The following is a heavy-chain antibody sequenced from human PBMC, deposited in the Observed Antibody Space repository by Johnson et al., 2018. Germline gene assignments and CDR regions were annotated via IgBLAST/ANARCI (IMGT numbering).Heavy chain of an antibody. CDR3: AKVYLRSGSYPLPYYYYGMDV. Sequence: QVQLVQSGAEVKKPGSSVKVSCKASGGTFSSYAISWVRQAPGQGLEWMGIINPSGGSTSYAQKFQGRLTVTRDTSTSTVYRELSSLRAEDTAVYYCAKVYLRSGSYPLPYYYYGMDVWGQGTTVTVSS. J-gene: IGHJ6*02. CDR2: INPSGGST. CDR1: GGTFSSYA. V-gene: IGHV1-46*01. D-gene: IGHD1-26*01.